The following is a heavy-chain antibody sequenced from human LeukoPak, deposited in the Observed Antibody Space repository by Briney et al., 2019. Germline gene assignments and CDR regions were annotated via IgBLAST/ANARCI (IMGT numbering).Heavy chain of an antibody. CDR1: GFTFSSYE. V-gene: IGHV3-48*03. CDR3: ARGGASTSCYCPGDDY. Sequence: GGSLRLSCAASGFTFSSYEMNWLRQAPGKGLEWVSYISSSGSTIYYADSVKGRFTISRDNAKNSLYLQMNSLRAEDTAVYYCARGGASTSCYCPGDDYWGQGTLVTVSS. D-gene: IGHD2-2*01. J-gene: IGHJ4*02. CDR2: ISSSGSTI.